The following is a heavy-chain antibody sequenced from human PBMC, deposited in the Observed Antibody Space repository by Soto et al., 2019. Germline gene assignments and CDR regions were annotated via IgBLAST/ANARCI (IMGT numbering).Heavy chain of an antibody. V-gene: IGHV3-7*05. Sequence: EVQLVESGGGLVQPGGSLRLSCAASGFTFSSYWMSWVRQAPGKGLEWVANIKQDGSEKYYVDSVKGRFTISRDNAKNSPYLQMNSLRAEDTAVYYCARSARSYSYYYYGMDVWGQGTTVTVSS. CDR2: IKQDGSEK. CDR1: GFTFSSYW. CDR3: ARSARSYSYYYYGMDV. J-gene: IGHJ6*02. D-gene: IGHD3-10*01.